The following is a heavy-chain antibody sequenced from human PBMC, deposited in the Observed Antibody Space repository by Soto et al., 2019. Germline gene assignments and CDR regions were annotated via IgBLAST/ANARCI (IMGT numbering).Heavy chain of an antibody. CDR3: VRDLNGDFYY. J-gene: IGHJ4*02. Sequence: QVQLVQSGAEVRQPGASVKVSCKASGYSFTTYGMSWVRQAPGQGLEYMGWINGYGHGAKYVQRFQGRFSMTPDTSPKTVYMDLRSLTSDDTAVYYCVRDLNGDFYYWGQGTVVIVSP. CDR2: INGYGHGA. V-gene: IGHV1-18*01. D-gene: IGHD3-10*01. CDR1: GYSFTTYG.